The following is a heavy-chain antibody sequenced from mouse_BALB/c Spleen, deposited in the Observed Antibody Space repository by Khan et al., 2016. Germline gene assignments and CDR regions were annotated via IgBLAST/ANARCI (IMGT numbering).Heavy chain of an antibody. V-gene: IGHV1-20*02. CDR2: INPNNGAT. D-gene: IGHD2-4*01. Sequence: VQLQQSDPDLVKPGASVKISCKASGYSFTAYYMHWVKQSHGKSLEWIGRINPNNGATTFNQKFKGKAILTVDKSSTTAYMELRSLASEDSAVYYCGRDDYVNWGQGTTLTVSS. CDR1: GYSFTAYY. CDR3: GRDDYVN. J-gene: IGHJ2*01.